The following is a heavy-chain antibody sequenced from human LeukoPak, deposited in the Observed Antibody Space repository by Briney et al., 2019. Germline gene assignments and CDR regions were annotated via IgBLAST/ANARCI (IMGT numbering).Heavy chain of an antibody. CDR3: AKKAVLGKTKGAYFDY. CDR2: ISADGGST. D-gene: IGHD6-19*01. V-gene: IGHV3-43*02. J-gene: IGHJ4*02. CDR1: GFTFDDYA. Sequence: GGSLRLSCAASGFTFDDYAMHWVRQAPGKGLEWVSLISADGGSTSYADSVKGRFTISRDNSKNSLYLQVNSLRTEDTALYFCAKKAVLGKTKGAYFDYWGLETLVTVSS.